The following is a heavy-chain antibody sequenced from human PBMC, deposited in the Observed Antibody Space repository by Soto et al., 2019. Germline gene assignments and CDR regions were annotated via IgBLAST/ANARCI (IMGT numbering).Heavy chain of an antibody. J-gene: IGHJ4*02. D-gene: IGHD6-19*01. CDR1: GGSISSYY. V-gene: IGHV4-59*01. Sequence: SETLSLTCTGSGGSISSYYWSWIRQPPGKGLEWIGYIYYSGTTNYNPSLKSRVTISVDTSKNQFSLKLSSVTAADTAVYYCAKCGSGCLLDYWGQGTLVTVS. CDR3: AKCGSGCLLDY. CDR2: IYYSGTT.